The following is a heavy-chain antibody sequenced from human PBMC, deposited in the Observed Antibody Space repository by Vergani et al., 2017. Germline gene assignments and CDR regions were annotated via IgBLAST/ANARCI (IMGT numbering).Heavy chain of an antibody. CDR3: ARDPFTYYYDSRGSLLDAFDI. CDR2: ISAYNGNT. CDR1: GYTFTSYG. J-gene: IGHJ3*02. D-gene: IGHD3-22*01. V-gene: IGHV1-18*01. Sequence: QVQLVQSGAEVKKPGASVKVSCKASGYTFTSYGISWVRQAPGQGLEWMGWISAYNGNTNYAQKLQGRVTMTTDTSTSTAYMELRSLRSDDTAVYYCARDPFTYYYDSRGSLLDAFDIWGQGTMVTVSS.